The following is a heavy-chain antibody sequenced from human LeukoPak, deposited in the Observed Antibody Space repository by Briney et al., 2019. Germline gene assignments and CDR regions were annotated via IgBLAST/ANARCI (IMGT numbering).Heavy chain of an antibody. CDR2: ISGSGGST. CDR1: GFTFSSYA. J-gene: IGHJ4*02. CDR3: AKLRSPRPYGGYVVPIDY. D-gene: IGHD5-12*01. V-gene: IGHV3-23*01. Sequence: PGGSLRLSCAASGFTFSSYAMSWVRQAPGKGLEWVSAISGSGGSTYYADPVRGRFTISRDNSKNTLYLQMNSLRAEDTAVYYCAKLRSPRPYGGYVVPIDYWGQGTLVTVSS.